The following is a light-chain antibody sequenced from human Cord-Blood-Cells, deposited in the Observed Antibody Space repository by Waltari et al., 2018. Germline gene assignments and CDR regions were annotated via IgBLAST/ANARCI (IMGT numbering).Light chain of an antibody. Sequence: EIVMTQFTATLSVSPGERATLSCRASQSVSSNLAWYQQKPGQAPRLLIYGASTRATGIPARFSGSGSGTEFTLTISSLQSEDFAVYYCQQYNNWPSVYTFGQGTKLEIK. CDR3: QQYNNWPSVYT. CDR1: QSVSSN. J-gene: IGKJ2*01. CDR2: GAS. V-gene: IGKV3-15*01.